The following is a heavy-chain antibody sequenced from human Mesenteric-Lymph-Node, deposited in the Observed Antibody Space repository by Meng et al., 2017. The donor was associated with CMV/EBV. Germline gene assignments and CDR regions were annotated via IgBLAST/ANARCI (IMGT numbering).Heavy chain of an antibody. V-gene: IGHV3-48*04. CDR3: ASMWEGGY. CDR1: RFTFRSYS. J-gene: IGHJ4*02. CDR2: IRTRTSTI. D-gene: IGHD1-26*01. Sequence: GESLKISCAASRFTFRSYSMNWVRQAPGKGLEWVSYIRTRTSTIYYADSVKGRFTISRAYARNSLYLQVNSLRAEDMAVYYCASMWEGGYWGQGTLVPFSS.